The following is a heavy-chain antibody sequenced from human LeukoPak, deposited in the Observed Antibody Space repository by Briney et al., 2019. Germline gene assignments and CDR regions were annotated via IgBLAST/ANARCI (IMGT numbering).Heavy chain of an antibody. CDR3: ARVVYRGENWFDP. J-gene: IGHJ5*02. CDR1: GGSISSYY. Sequence: SETLSLTCTVSGGSISSYYWTWIRQPPGKGLEWIGYIFSYGNTEYSPSLKSRATISLDTSKNQCSLKLTSVTAADTAVYYCARVVYRGENWFDPWGPGTLVTVSS. D-gene: IGHD3-10*01. CDR2: IFSYGNT. V-gene: IGHV4-59*01.